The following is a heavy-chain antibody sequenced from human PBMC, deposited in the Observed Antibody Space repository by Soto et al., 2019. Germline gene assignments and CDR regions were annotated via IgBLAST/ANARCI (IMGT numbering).Heavy chain of an antibody. CDR2: IYYSGST. CDR3: ARGSWSFYYFDY. D-gene: IGHD3-10*01. J-gene: IGHJ4*02. CDR1: GCSSSNDNYF. Sequence: PAETLALTCSISGCSSSNDNYFWTWIRQHPGKGLEWMGYIYYSGSTYYNPSLKSRVTISVDTSKNQFSLKLSSVTAADTAVYYCARGSWSFYYFDYWGQGTLVTVSS. V-gene: IGHV4-31*03.